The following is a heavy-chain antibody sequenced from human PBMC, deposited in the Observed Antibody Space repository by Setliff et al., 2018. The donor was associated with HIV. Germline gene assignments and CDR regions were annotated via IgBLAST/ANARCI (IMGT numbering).Heavy chain of an antibody. CDR2: IYYSGST. CDR3: ARGGGPDTNFDS. J-gene: IGHJ4*02. V-gene: IGHV4-39*07. CDR1: GETIRNGFYY. Sequence: SETLSLTCTVSGETIRNGFYYWHWMRQPPGKGLEWIGSIYYSGSTLYKSSLKSRVTISVDTSKNQFSLRLSSVTAADTAVYYCARGGGPDTNFDSWAGEPWSPSPQ.